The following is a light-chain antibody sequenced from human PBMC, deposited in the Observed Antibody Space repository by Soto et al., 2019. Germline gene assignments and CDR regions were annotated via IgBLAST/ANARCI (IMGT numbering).Light chain of an antibody. CDR1: SSNIGTNH. J-gene: IGLJ3*02. CDR3: AAWDDSLSGWV. Sequence: QSVLTQPPSASGTPGQRVTISCSGGSSNIGTNHVYWYQHLPGTAPKLLIYRHTLRPSGVPYRFSASTSCTQASLAISGRRSDDEADYYCAAWDDSLSGWVFGGGTKVTVL. V-gene: IGLV1-47*01. CDR2: RHT.